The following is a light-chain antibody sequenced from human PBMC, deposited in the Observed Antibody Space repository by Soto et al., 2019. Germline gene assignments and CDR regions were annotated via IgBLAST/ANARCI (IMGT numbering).Light chain of an antibody. CDR3: QQYVNSVYT. J-gene: IGKJ2*01. Sequence: EIVLTQSPGTLSLSPGERATLSCRASQSVSSTSLAWYQQKPGQAPRLLIYGASSRATGIPDRFSGSGSGTDFTLTINRLEPEDFAVYFCQQYVNSVYTFGLGTKLEIK. V-gene: IGKV3-20*01. CDR2: GAS. CDR1: QSVSSTS.